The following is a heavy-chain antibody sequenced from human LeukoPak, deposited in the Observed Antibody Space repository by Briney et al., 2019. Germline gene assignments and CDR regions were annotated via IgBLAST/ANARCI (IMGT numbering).Heavy chain of an antibody. CDR3: ARLLRPQQFYYDFWSGSTGVGYFDY. V-gene: IGHV4-59*01. J-gene: IGHJ4*02. D-gene: IGHD3-3*01. Sequence: SETLSLTCTVSGGSISSYYWSWIRQPPGKGLEWIGYIYYSGSTNYNPSLKSRVTISVDTSKNQFSLKLSSVTAADTAVYYCARLLRPQQFYYDFWSGSTGVGYFDYWGQGTLVTVSS. CDR2: IYYSGST. CDR1: GGSISSYY.